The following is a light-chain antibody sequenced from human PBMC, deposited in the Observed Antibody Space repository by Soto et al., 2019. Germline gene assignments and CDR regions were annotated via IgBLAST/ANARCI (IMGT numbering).Light chain of an antibody. CDR1: ESVRSR. J-gene: IGKJ3*01. CDR3: QQRTNWACT. V-gene: IGKV3-11*01. CDR2: DAS. Sequence: EIVLTQSPAILSLSPGERATLSCRASESVRSRLAWYQQKPGQPPRLLIFDASNRATDIPARFSGSGSGTDFTLTISSLEPEDFAVYYCQQRTNWACTFGPGTRVDIK.